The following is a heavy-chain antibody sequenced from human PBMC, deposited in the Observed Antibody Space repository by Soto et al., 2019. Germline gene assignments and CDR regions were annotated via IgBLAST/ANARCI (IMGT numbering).Heavy chain of an antibody. CDR1: GGSFSGYY. CDR3: ASLRRAGNYYYGMDV. Sequence: SETLSLTCAVYGGSFSGYYWSWIRQPPGKGLEWIGEINHSGSTNYNPSLKSRVTISVDTSKNQFSLKLSSVTAADTAVYYCASLRRAGNYYYGMDVWGQGTTVT. D-gene: IGHD6-13*01. J-gene: IGHJ6*02. V-gene: IGHV4-34*01. CDR2: INHSGST.